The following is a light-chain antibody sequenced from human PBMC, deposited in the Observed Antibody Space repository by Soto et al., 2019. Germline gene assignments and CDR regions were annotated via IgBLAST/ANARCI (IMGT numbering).Light chain of an antibody. J-gene: IGKJ5*01. Sequence: EIVLTQSPATLSLSPGERATLSCRASQSISSNLAWYQQKRGQPPRLLIYDAFNRATGVPGRFSGSGSETDFTLTISSLEPEDFAIYYCQQRSNWPTFGQGTRLEIK. CDR3: QQRSNWPT. CDR1: QSISSN. CDR2: DAF. V-gene: IGKV3-11*01.